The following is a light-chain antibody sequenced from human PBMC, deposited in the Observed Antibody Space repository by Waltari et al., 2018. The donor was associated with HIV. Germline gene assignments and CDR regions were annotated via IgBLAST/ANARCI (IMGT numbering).Light chain of an antibody. Sequence: QSVLTQPPSVSGAPGQTVTISCTRSSSNIGAGYDVHWYQQLPGTAPKLLIYDNINRPSGVPDRFSGSKSGTSASLAITGLQAEDEADYYCCSYAGSGTFGGGTKLTVL. V-gene: IGLV1-40*01. CDR3: CSYAGSGT. CDR1: SSNIGAGYD. CDR2: DNI. J-gene: IGLJ2*01.